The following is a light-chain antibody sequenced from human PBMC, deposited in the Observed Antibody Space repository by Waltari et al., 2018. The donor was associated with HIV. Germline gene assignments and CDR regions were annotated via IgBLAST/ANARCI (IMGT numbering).Light chain of an antibody. CDR2: DVT. CDR1: SRDIRDYHY. CDR3: CSFAGSYTLV. J-gene: IGLJ3*02. V-gene: IGLV2-11*01. Sequence: QSALTQPRSVSGSPGPSVTISCTGHSRDIRDYHYLSWYQQHPGKAPKLMIYDVTKRPSGVPDRFSGSKSGNTASLTISGLQAEDEAAYYCCSFAGSYTLVFGGGTKLTVL.